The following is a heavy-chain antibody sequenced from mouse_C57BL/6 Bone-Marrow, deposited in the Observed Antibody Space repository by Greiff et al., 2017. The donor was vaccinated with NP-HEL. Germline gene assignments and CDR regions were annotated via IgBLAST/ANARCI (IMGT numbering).Heavy chain of an antibody. Sequence: EVQLQQSGPELVKPGASVKISCKASGYTFTDYYMNWVKQSHGKSLEWIGDINPNNGGTSYNQKFKGKATLTVDKSSSTAYMERRSLTSEDSAVYYCARLHWYFDVWGTGTTVTVSS. CDR1: GYTFTDYY. V-gene: IGHV1-26*01. CDR2: INPNNGGT. J-gene: IGHJ1*03. CDR3: ARLHWYFDV.